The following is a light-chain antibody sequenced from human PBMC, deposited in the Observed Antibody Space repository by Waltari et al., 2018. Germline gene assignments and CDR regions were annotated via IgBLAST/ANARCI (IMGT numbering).Light chain of an antibody. J-gene: IGKJ5*01. CDR2: YAP. V-gene: IGKV6-21*02. Sequence: EIVLTQSPDFQSVTPKEKVTITCRASQSIGRSLHWYQRKPGQSPNLLIKYAPQSISGVPSRFSGSGSGTDFTLTITSLEAEDAATYFCHQSSKLPITFGQGTRLEI. CDR3: HQSSKLPIT. CDR1: QSIGRS.